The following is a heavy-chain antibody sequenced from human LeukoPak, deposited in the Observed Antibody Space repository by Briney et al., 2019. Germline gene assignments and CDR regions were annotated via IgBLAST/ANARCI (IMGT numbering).Heavy chain of an antibody. V-gene: IGHV3-23*01. CDR2: ISGSGYST. Sequence: QPGGSLRLSCAASGFTFSSYAMSWVRRAPGKGLEWVSSISGSGYSTYYADSVKGRFTISRDNSKNTLYLQMNSLRAEDTAVYYCARVGSTSSLYYFDYWGQGTLVTVSS. D-gene: IGHD2-2*01. CDR3: ARVGSTSSLYYFDY. CDR1: GFTFSSYA. J-gene: IGHJ4*02.